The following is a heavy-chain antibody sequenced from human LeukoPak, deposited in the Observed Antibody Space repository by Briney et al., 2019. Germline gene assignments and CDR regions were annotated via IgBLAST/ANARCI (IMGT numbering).Heavy chain of an antibody. D-gene: IGHD3-22*01. CDR1: GGSISSYY. Sequence: PSETLSLTCTVSGGSISSYYWSWIRQPPGKGLEWIGYIYYSGSTNYNPSLKSRVTISIDTSKNQFSLKLNSVTAADTAVYYCASLDYDYSGYQLNWGQGTLVTVSS. V-gene: IGHV4-59*01. CDR2: IYYSGST. CDR3: ASLDYDYSGYQLN. J-gene: IGHJ4*02.